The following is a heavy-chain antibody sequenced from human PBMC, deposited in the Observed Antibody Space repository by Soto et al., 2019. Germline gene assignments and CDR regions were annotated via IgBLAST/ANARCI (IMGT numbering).Heavy chain of an antibody. CDR3: ATRANENCGVDCYHQPIDYGMDV. Sequence: GESLKISCKGSGYSFTSYWIGWVRQMPGKGLEWMGIIYPGDSDTRYSPSFQGQVTISADKSISTAYLQWSSLKASDTAMYYCATRANENCGVDCYHQPIDYGMDVWGQGTTVTGPS. V-gene: IGHV5-51*01. D-gene: IGHD2-21*02. J-gene: IGHJ6*02. CDR2: IYPGDSDT. CDR1: GYSFTSYW.